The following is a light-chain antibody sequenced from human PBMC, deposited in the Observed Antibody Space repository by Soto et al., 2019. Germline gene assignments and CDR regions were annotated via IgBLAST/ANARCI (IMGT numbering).Light chain of an antibody. J-gene: IGKJ1*01. CDR3: QHYNSYSEA. CDR1: QSIGGF. V-gene: IGKV1-5*01. Sequence: GDRVTITCRASQSIGGFLNWYQQKPGKAPKLLIYAASSLESGVPSRFSGSGSGTELTLTISSLQPDDCETYDGQHYNSYSEALGQGTKVDIK. CDR2: AAS.